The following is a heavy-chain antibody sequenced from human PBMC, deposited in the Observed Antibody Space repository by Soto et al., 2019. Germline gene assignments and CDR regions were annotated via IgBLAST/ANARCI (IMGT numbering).Heavy chain of an antibody. D-gene: IGHD3-3*01. J-gene: IGHJ5*02. V-gene: IGHV4-59*01. CDR2: IYYSGST. CDR3: ARAGGYDFWSGYYKEGPNWFDP. Sequence: SETLSLTCTVSGGSISSYYWSWIRQPPGKGLEWTGYIYYSGSTNYNPSLKSRVTISVDTSKNQFSLKLSSVTAADTAVYYCARAGGYDFWSGYYKEGPNWFDPWGQGTLVTVS. CDR1: GGSISSYY.